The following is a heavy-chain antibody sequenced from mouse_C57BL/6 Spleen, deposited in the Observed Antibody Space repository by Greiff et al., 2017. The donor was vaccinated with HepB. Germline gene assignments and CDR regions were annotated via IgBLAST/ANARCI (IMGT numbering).Heavy chain of an antibody. CDR1: GYTFTDYY. Sequence: EVHLVESGPVLVKPGASVKMSCKASGYTFTDYYMNWVKQSHGKSLEWIGVINPYNGGTSYNQKFKGKATLTVDKSSSTAYMELNSLTSEDSAVYYCARRGPITTVVEGYFDVWGTGTTVTVSS. J-gene: IGHJ1*03. V-gene: IGHV1-19*01. CDR2: INPYNGGT. CDR3: ARRGPITTVVEGYFDV. D-gene: IGHD1-1*01.